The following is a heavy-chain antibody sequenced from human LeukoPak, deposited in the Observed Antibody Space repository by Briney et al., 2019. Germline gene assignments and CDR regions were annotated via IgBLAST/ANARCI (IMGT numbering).Heavy chain of an antibody. CDR2: ISSSSSYI. J-gene: IGHJ4*02. CDR3: ARDRGGTAMATDY. CDR1: GFTFSSYS. V-gene: IGHV3-21*01. Sequence: GGSLRLSCAASGFTFSSYSMNWVRQAPGKGLEWVSSISSSSSYIYYADSVKGRFTISRDNAKNSLYLQMNSLRAEDTAVYYCARDRGGTAMATDYWGQGTLVTVSS. D-gene: IGHD5-18*01.